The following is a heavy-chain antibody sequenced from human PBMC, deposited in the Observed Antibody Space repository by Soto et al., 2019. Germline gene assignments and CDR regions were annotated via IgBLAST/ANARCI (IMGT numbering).Heavy chain of an antibody. V-gene: IGHV5-51*01. Sequence: PGESLKISCKGSGYSFTSYRIGWVRQTPGKGLEWMGIINPRDSDTRYSPSFQGQVTISADKSISTTYLQWSSLKASDTAMYYCARTQQLVPSHYYYYYGMDVWGQGTTVTVSS. CDR3: ARTQQLVPSHYYYYYGMDV. J-gene: IGHJ6*02. D-gene: IGHD6-13*01. CDR1: GYSFTSYR. CDR2: INPRDSDT.